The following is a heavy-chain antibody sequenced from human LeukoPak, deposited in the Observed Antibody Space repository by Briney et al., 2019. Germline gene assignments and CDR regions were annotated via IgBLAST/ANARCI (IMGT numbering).Heavy chain of an antibody. CDR3: ARLRWNEGSFDY. CDR1: GGSISSGGYY. Sequence: SETLSLTCTVSGGSISSGGYYWSWIRQPPGKGLEWIGYIYHSGSTYYNPSLKSRVTISVDTSKNQFSLKLSSVTAADTAVYYCARLRWNEGSFDYWGQGTLVTVSS. D-gene: IGHD1-1*01. CDR2: IYHSGST. V-gene: IGHV4-30-2*02. J-gene: IGHJ4*02.